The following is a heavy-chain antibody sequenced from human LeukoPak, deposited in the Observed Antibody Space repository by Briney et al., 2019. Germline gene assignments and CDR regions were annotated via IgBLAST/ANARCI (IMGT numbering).Heavy chain of an antibody. CDR1: GFTFSSYA. CDR2: ITASGYST. D-gene: IGHD4-17*01. CDR3: AKEAFYGDTHFDY. Sequence: GGSLRLSCAASGFTFSSYAMSWVRQAPGKGLEWVSAITASGYSTFYAESVKGRFTISRDNSKNTLYLQMNSLRAEDAALYYCAKEAFYGDTHFDYWGQGTLVTVSS. V-gene: IGHV3-23*01. J-gene: IGHJ4*02.